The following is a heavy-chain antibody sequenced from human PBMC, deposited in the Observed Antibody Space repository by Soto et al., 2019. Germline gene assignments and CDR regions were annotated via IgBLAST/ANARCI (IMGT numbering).Heavy chain of an antibody. J-gene: IGHJ4*02. CDR2: ISTDGSYK. CDR1: GFTFNMHG. Sequence: QVQLVESGGGVVQPGRSLRLSCAASGFTFNMHGMHWVRQAPGKGLEWVAVISTDGSYKYHVDSVKGRFTISRDNSNNTLYLQMNSLKTEDTGIYYCAKDQRIVGSTRGYIDYWGQRTLVAVSS. CDR3: AKDQRIVGSTRGYIDY. V-gene: IGHV3-30*18. D-gene: IGHD1-26*01.